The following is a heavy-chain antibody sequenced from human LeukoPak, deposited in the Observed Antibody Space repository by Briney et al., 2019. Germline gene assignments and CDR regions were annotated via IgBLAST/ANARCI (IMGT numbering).Heavy chain of an antibody. Sequence: GGSLRLSCAASGFTVNNYYMTWVRQAPGKGLECVSILYSGGMTYYADSVKGRFTISTDNSKNTVNLQMNSLRAEDTAIYYCARMFGGNYYGYYFDYWGQRSMLTVSS. J-gene: IGHJ4*02. CDR2: LYSGGMT. V-gene: IGHV3-53*01. CDR1: GFTVNNYY. D-gene: IGHD1-26*01. CDR3: ARMFGGNYYGYYFDY.